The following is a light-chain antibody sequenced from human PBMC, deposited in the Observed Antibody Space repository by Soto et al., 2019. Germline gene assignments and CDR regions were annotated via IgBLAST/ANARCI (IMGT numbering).Light chain of an antibody. CDR3: QQYDRGSWT. CDR1: QSISSW. V-gene: IGKV1-5*03. J-gene: IGKJ1*01. Sequence: DIQMTQSPSTLSASVGDRVIITCRASQSISSWLAWYQQKPGKAPDLLIYRASTLKTGIPSRFSGSGSGTEFTLIISNQQRDDFATYYCQQYDRGSWTLGPGTKVEIK. CDR2: RAS.